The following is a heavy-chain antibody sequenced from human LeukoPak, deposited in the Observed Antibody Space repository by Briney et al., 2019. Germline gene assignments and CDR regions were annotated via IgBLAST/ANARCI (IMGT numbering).Heavy chain of an antibody. D-gene: IGHD3-22*01. CDR1: GGSFSGYY. CDR2: INHSGST. J-gene: IGHJ3*02. CDR3: ARVGDYYDSSGRLWKAFDI. Sequence: SETLSLTCAVYGGSFSGYYWSWIRQPPGKGLEWIGEINHSGSTNYNPSLKSRVTISVDTSKNQFSLKLSSVTAADTAVYYCARVGDYYDSSGRLWKAFDIWGQGTMVTVSS. V-gene: IGHV4-34*01.